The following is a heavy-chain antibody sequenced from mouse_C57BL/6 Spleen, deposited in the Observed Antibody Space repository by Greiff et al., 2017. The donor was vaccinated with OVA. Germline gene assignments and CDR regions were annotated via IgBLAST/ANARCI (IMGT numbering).Heavy chain of an antibody. V-gene: IGHV1-22*01. CDR3: ARGTTVVAKDWYCDV. CDR2: INPNNGGT. CDR1: GYTFTDYN. Sequence: EVQLQQSGPELVKPGASVKMSCKASGYTFTDYNMHWVKQSHGKSLEWIGYINPNNGGTSYNQKFKGKATLTVNKSSSPAYMELRSLTSEDSAVYYCARGTTVVAKDWYCDVWGTGTTVTVSS. D-gene: IGHD1-1*01. J-gene: IGHJ1*03.